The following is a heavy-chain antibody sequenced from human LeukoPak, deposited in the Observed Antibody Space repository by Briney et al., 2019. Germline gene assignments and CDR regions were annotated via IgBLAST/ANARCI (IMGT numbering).Heavy chain of an antibody. CDR1: GFTFDDYA. D-gene: IGHD5-18*01. Sequence: PGRSLRLSCAASGFTFDDYAMHWVRQAPGKGLEWVSGISWNSGSIGYADSVKGRFTISRDNAKNSLYLQMNSLRAEDTAVYYCARAGSGYSYGYSWGQGTLVTVSS. V-gene: IGHV3-9*01. CDR3: ARAGSGYSYGYS. CDR2: ISWNSGSI. J-gene: IGHJ4*02.